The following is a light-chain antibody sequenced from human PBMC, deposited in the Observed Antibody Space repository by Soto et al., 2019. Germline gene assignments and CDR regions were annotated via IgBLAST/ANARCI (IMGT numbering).Light chain of an antibody. V-gene: IGKV3-15*01. CDR2: GAS. Sequence: IVMTQSPATLSVSPGERATLSCVASQSVGGNLAWYQQRPGQAPRLLIYGASTRATGIPARFSGSGSGTEFTLTITSLQSEDFAVYYCQENNDWRFTFGPGTKVDIK. J-gene: IGKJ3*01. CDR3: QENNDWRFT. CDR1: QSVGGN.